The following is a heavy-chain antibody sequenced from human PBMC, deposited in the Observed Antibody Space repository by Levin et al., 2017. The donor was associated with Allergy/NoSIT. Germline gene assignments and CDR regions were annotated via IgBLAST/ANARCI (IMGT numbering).Heavy chain of an antibody. CDR1: GFTFSSYG. CDR2: ISYDGRSR. D-gene: IGHD2-2*01. J-gene: IGHJ5*02. V-gene: IGHV3-30*18. CDR3: AKDAGSRGMHNWFDP. Sequence: GESLKISCAASGFTFSSYGMHWVRQAPGKGLEWVAVISYDGRSRFYADSVQGRFTISRDDSENTLYLQMNSLRLDDTALYYCAKDAGSRGMHNWFDPWGQGTLVTVSS.